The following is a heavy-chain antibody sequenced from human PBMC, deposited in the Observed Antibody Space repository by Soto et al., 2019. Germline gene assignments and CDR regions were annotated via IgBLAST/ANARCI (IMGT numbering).Heavy chain of an antibody. CDR1: GGPFSGYY. CDR3: ARAKQWLPQVDY. Sequence: PSETLSLTCAVYGGPFSGYYWSWIRQPPGKGLEWIGEINHSGSTNYNPSLKSRVTISVDTSKNQFSLKLSSVTAADTAVYYCARAKQWLPQVDYWGQGTLVTVSS. V-gene: IGHV4-34*01. J-gene: IGHJ4*02. CDR2: INHSGST. D-gene: IGHD6-19*01.